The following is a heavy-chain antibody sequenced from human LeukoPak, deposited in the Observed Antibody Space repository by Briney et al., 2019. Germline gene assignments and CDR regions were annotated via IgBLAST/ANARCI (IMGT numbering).Heavy chain of an antibody. CDR1: GGSFSGYY. V-gene: IGHV4-34*01. CDR3: ARVGMVRGVYYYYYMDV. CDR2: INHSGST. J-gene: IGHJ6*03. D-gene: IGHD3-10*01. Sequence: SETLSLTCAVYGGSFSGYYWSWIRQPPGKGLEWIGEINHSGSTNYNPSLKSRVTISVDTSKNQFSLKLSSVTAADTAVYYCARVGMVRGVYYYYYMDVWGKGTTVTISS.